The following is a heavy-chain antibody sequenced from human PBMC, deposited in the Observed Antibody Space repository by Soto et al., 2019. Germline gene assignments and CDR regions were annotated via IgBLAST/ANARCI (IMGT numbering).Heavy chain of an antibody. V-gene: IGHV4-34*01. CDR2: ITLGGST. D-gene: IGHD3-22*01. CDR3: ARGYSSFWSPDHWFDP. J-gene: IGHJ5*02. CDR1: GGSFSANH. Sequence: PSETLSLTCAISGGSFSANHWSWIRQSPGQGLEWIGEITLGGSTNYSPSLKSRVSISVDEVKKQFSLEMISVTAADTAVYYCARGYSSFWSPDHWFDPWGQGILVTVSS.